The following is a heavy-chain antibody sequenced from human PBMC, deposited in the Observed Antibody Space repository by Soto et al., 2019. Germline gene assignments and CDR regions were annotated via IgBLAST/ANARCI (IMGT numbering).Heavy chain of an antibody. CDR1: GYTFTSYA. V-gene: IGHV1-3*05. Sequence: QVQHVQSGAEEKKPGASVKVSCKASGYTFTSYAMHWVRQAPGQRLEWMGWINAGNGNTKYSQKFQGRVTITRDTCASTAYIEMSCPRSDYTAVYYGARGYLFWSGPQDPWGQGTLVTVSS. J-gene: IGHJ5*02. CDR2: INAGNGNT. D-gene: IGHD3-3*01. CDR3: ARGYLFWSGPQDP.